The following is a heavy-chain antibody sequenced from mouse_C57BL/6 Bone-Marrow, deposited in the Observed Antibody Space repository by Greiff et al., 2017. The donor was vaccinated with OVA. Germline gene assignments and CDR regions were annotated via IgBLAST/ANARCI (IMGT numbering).Heavy chain of an antibody. V-gene: IGHV1-63*01. D-gene: IGHD2-1*01. Sequence: VQLQESGAELVRPGTSVKMSCKASGYTFTNYWIGWAKQRPGHGLEWIGDIYPGGGSTNYTEKFTGKATLTADKSSSTAYMHFSSLTSDDTAIYYCARYYGNPYSFDYWGQGTTLTVSS. CDR2: IYPGGGST. CDR1: GYTFTNYW. CDR3: ARYYGNPYSFDY. J-gene: IGHJ2*01.